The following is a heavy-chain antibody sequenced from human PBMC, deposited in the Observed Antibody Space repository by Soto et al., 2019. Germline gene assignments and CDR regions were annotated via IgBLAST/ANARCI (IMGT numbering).Heavy chain of an antibody. CDR3: ARDIGDSSSAQWWFDR. J-gene: IGHJ5*02. D-gene: IGHD6-6*01. Sequence: ASVKVSCKASGYTFSSYGISWVRQAPGQGLEWMGWISAYNGNTNYAQKLQGRVTMTTDTSTSTAYMELRSLRSDDTAVYYCARDIGDSSSAQWWFDRWGQVTPFTVSS. V-gene: IGHV1-18*04. CDR2: ISAYNGNT. CDR1: GYTFSSYG.